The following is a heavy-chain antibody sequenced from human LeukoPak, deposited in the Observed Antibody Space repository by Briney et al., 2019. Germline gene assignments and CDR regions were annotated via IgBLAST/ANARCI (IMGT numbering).Heavy chain of an antibody. V-gene: IGHV3-48*01. CDR1: GFTFSSYS. CDR2: ISSSSSTI. J-gene: IGHJ5*02. CDR3: ARGRFDP. Sequence: GGSLRLSCAASGFTFSSYSMNWVRQAPGKGLEWVSYISSSSSTIYYADSVEGRFTISRDNAKNSLYLQMNSLRAEDTAVYYCARGRFDPWGQGTLVTVSS.